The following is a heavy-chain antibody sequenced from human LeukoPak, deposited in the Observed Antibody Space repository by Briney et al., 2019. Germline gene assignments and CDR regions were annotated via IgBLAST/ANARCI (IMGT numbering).Heavy chain of an antibody. D-gene: IGHD3-10*01. V-gene: IGHV4-38-2*02. CDR1: GYSISSGYY. CDR2: ISHAGST. Sequence: SETLSLTCTVSGYSISSGYYWGWVQQPPGKGLEWIGSISHAGSTDYSPSLKSRVTISLDTSKNQFSLKLRPVTAADTAVYYCARILRGVIVTSFDYWGQGILVTVSS. J-gene: IGHJ4*02. CDR3: ARILRGVIVTSFDY.